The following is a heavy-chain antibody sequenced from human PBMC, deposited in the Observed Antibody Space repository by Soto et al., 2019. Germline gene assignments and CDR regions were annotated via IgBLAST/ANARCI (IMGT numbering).Heavy chain of an antibody. V-gene: IGHV3-7*01. Sequence: EVQLVESGGGLVQPGGSLRLSCAASGFTFSRYWMSWVRQVPGKGLEWVANINQDGSEKYHVDSVKGRFTISRDKATISLYLQMNGLRAEDTAVYYCASCGVSGWYSPSYSGMDVWGQGTRVTVPS. CDR1: GFTFSRYW. D-gene: IGHD6-19*01. J-gene: IGHJ6*02. CDR3: ASCGVSGWYSPSYSGMDV. CDR2: INQDGSEK.